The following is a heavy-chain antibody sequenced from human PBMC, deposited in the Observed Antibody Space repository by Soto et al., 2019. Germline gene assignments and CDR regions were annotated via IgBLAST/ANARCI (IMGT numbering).Heavy chain of an antibody. CDR2: TYYRSKWLY. CDR1: GDSVSSNSAA. CDR3: AVDPGYGLGFVW. D-gene: IGHD3-9*01. J-gene: IGHJ4*02. V-gene: IGHV6-1*01. Sequence: PSQTLSLTCAIAGDSVSSNSAAWNWIRQSPSRGLEWLGRTYYRSKWLYESAVSVQSRITINPDTSKNQFSLQLKSVTPDDTAIYYCAVDPGYGLGFVWWGLGILVTVSS.